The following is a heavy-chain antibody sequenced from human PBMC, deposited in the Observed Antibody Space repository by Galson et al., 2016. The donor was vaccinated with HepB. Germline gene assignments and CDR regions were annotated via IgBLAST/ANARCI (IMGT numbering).Heavy chain of an antibody. CDR3: ARDPMRFAFDL. V-gene: IGHV3-7*01. CDR1: GFTFRTSW. CDR2: INPDGSQT. J-gene: IGHJ3*01. Sequence: AASGFTFRTSWMSWVRQPPGKGPEWVANINPDGSQTYYVDSVKGRFNISKDNAKNSLYLRMNSLRADDTAVYYCARDPMRFAFDLWGQGTMVTVSS.